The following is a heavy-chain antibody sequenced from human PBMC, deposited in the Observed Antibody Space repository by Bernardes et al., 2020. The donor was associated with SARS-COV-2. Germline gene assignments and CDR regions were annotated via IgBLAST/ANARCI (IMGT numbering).Heavy chain of an antibody. D-gene: IGHD5-12*01. Sequence: GESLFLSCAASGFTFDDSAMHWVRQAPGTGLAWVSGISWNSGSIGYADSVKGRFTISRDNAKNSLYLQMNSLRAEDTALYYCAKGKGDGYNQEIYYFDYWGQGTLVTGSS. V-gene: IGHV3-9*01. J-gene: IGHJ4*02. CDR2: ISWNSGSI. CDR3: AKGKGDGYNQEIYYFDY. CDR1: GFTFDDSA.